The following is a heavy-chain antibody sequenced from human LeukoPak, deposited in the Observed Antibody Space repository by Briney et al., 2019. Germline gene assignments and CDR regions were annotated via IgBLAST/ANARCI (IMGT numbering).Heavy chain of an antibody. V-gene: IGHV4-34*01. CDR2: INHSGTT. D-gene: IGHD6-19*01. CDR1: GGSFSAYY. J-gene: IGHJ4*02. CDR3: ARAQWLVPDYFDY. Sequence: PSETLSLTCAVYGGSFSAYYWSWIRQPPGKGLEWIAEINHSGTTNYKPSLKSRVTISIDTSKNQFSLKLSSVTAADTAVYYCARAQWLVPDYFDYWGQGTLVTVPS.